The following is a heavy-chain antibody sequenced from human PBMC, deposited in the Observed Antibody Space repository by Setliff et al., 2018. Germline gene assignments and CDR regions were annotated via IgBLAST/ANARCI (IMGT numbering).Heavy chain of an antibody. Sequence: GASVKVSCKASGGTFSSYAISWVRQAPGQGLEWMGWISVYNGKTKYARKFQGRVTMTTDTSTRTAYMEVTSLRSDDTAVYYCARVGDSSSWNYWGQGTLVTVSS. D-gene: IGHD6-13*01. CDR2: ISVYNGKT. CDR1: GGTFSSYA. J-gene: IGHJ4*02. V-gene: IGHV1-18*01. CDR3: ARVGDSSSWNY.